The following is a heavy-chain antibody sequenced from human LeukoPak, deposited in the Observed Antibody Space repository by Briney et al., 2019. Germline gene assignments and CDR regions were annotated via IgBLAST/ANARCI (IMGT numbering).Heavy chain of an antibody. D-gene: IGHD3-3*01. V-gene: IGHV4-34*01. CDR1: GGSFSGYY. CDR3: ARRRATIFGVVIIKGWFDP. J-gene: IGHJ5*02. Sequence: PSETLSLTCAVYGGSFSGYYWSWIRQPPGKGLEWIGEINHSGSTNYNPSPKSRVTISVDTSKNQFSLKLSSVTAADTAVYYCARRRATIFGVVIIKGWFDPWGQGTLVTVSS. CDR2: INHSGST.